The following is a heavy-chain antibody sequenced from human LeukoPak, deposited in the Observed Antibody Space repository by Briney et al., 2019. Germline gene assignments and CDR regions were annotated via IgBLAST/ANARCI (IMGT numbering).Heavy chain of an antibody. J-gene: IGHJ6*02. V-gene: IGHV4-59*08. CDR3: ARHDRGLVSSSSFDYYGMDV. D-gene: IGHD6-6*01. CDR1: GGSISSYY. Sequence: SETLSLTCTVSGGSISSYYWSWIRQPPGKGLEWIGYIYYSGSTNYNPSLKSRVTISVDTSKNQFSLKLSSVTAADTAMYYCARHDRGLVSSSSFDYYGMDVWGQGTTVTVSS. CDR2: IYYSGST.